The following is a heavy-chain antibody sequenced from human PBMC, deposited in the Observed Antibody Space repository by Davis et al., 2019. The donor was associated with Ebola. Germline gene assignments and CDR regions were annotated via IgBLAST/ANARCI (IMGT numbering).Heavy chain of an antibody. V-gene: IGHV1-18*01. J-gene: IGHJ5*02. CDR2: ISAYNGNT. CDR1: GGTFSSYA. D-gene: IGHD6-13*01. CDR3: ARDLGGIAPFNWFDP. Sequence: AASVKVSCKASGGTFSSYAISWVRQAPGQGLEWMGWISAYNGNTNYAQKLQGRVTMTTDTSTSTAYMELRSLRSDDTAVYYCARDLGGIAPFNWFDPWGQGTLVTVSS.